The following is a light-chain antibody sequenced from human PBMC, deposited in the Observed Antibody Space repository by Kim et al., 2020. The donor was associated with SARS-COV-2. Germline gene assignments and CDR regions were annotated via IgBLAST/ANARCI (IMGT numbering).Light chain of an antibody. Sequence: SYELTQPPSVSVSPGQTATITCSGDKLGDKYACWYQQKPGQSPVLVIYQDTRRPSGIPERFSGSNSGNTATLTISGTQAMDEADYYCQAWDSSLNYVFGTGTRSPS. J-gene: IGLJ1*01. CDR1: KLGDKY. CDR3: QAWDSSLNYV. V-gene: IGLV3-1*01. CDR2: QDT.